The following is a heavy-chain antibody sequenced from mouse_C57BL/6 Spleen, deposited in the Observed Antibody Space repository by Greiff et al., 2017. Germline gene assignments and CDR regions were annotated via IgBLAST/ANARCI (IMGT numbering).Heavy chain of an antibody. Sequence: EVKLVESGEGLVKPGGSLKLSCAASGFTFSSYAMSWVRQTPEKRLEWVAYISSGGDYIYYADTVKGRFTISRDNARNTLYLQMSSLKSEDTAMYYCTREVNAYDGFAYWGQGTLVTVSA. V-gene: IGHV5-9-1*02. J-gene: IGHJ3*01. D-gene: IGHD5-2*01. CDR2: ISSGGDYI. CDR1: GFTFSSYA. CDR3: TREVNAYDGFAY.